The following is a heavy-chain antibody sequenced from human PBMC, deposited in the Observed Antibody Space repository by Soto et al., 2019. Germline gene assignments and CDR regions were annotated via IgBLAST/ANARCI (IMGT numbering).Heavy chain of an antibody. Sequence: PSETLSLTCTVSGGSVSSGSYYWSWIRQPPGKGLEWIGEINHSGGTSYNPSLKSRVTISVDTSKSQFSLKLTSVTAADRAVYYCARGSVDTVDYWGQGTLVTVSS. CDR2: INHSGGT. CDR3: ARGSVDTVDY. CDR1: GGSVSSGSYY. D-gene: IGHD6-25*01. J-gene: IGHJ4*02. V-gene: IGHV4-39*01.